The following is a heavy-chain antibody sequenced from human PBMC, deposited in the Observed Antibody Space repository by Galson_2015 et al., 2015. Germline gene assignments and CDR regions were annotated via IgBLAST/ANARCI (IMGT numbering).Heavy chain of an antibody. Sequence: SLRLSCAASGFTVSSNYMSWVRQAPGKGLEWVSVIYSGGSTYYADSVKGRFTISRDNSKNTLYLQMNSLRAEDTAVYYCARGYSSGWQYAGYFQHWGQGTLVTVSS. CDR1: GFTVSSNY. CDR2: IYSGGST. J-gene: IGHJ1*01. CDR3: ARGYSSGWQYAGYFQH. D-gene: IGHD6-19*01. V-gene: IGHV3-66*02.